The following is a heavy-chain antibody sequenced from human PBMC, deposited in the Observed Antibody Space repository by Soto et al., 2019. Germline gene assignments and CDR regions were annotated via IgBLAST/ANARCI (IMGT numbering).Heavy chain of an antibody. CDR2: IASKTYGATR. D-gene: IGHD2-8*01. J-gene: IGHJ3*02. Sequence: EVQLVESGGGLIQPGRSLRLSCTGFGFRFSDYAVTWVRQTPGKGLEWVGFIASKTYGATREYAASVKGRFIISRDDPNSIAYLQMNGLKIEDTAVYFCTRLPPEWFRTTLFDIWGQGTRVTVSS. V-gene: IGHV3-49*04. CDR1: GFRFSDYA. CDR3: TRLPPEWFRTTLFDI.